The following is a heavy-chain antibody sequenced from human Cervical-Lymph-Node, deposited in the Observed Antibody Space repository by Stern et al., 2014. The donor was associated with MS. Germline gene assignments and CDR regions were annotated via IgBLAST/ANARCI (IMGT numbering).Heavy chain of an antibody. CDR3: ARRGMDV. Sequence: EVQLVESGAEVKKPGESLTISCKGFGYSFNIYWIAWVRQRPGKGLEWVGIIYPDDSDTGYSPSFQGQVTFSVDKSISTAYLQWSSLKPSDTATYFCARRGMDVWGQGTSVTVSS. CDR1: GYSFNIYW. J-gene: IGHJ6*02. V-gene: IGHV5-51*01. CDR2: IYPDDSDT.